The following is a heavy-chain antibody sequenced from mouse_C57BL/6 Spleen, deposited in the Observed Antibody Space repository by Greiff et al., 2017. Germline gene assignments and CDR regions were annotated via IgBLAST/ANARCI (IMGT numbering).Heavy chain of an antibody. CDR3: AQTAQASAMDY. J-gene: IGHJ4*01. D-gene: IGHD3-2*02. V-gene: IGHV1-64*01. CDR1: GYTFTSYW. Sequence: QVQLQQPGAELVKPGASVKLSCKASGYTFTSYWMHWVKQRPGQGLEWIGMIHPNSGSTNYNEKFKSKATLTVDKSSSTAYMQLSSLTSEDSAVYYCAQTAQASAMDYWGQGTSVTVSS. CDR2: IHPNSGST.